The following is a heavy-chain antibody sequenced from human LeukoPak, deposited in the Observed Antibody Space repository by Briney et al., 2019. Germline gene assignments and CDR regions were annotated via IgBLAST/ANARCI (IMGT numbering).Heavy chain of an antibody. J-gene: IGHJ4*02. CDR3: ASPSTVTYHWRYFDY. CDR1: GFTFSSYA. V-gene: IGHV3-23*01. Sequence: GGSLRLSCAASGFTFSSYAMSWVREAPGRGVEWVSTICGGVDNTFNADSVKGRFTISRDNSKNTLFLHINSLRAEDTAVYYCASPSTVTYHWRYFDYWGQGTLVTVSS. CDR2: ICGGVDNT. D-gene: IGHD4-17*01.